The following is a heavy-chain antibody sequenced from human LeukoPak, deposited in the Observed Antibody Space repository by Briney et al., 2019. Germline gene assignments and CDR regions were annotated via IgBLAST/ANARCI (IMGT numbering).Heavy chain of an antibody. CDR1: GFTFSSYA. CDR3: AKDRIAMVTNWFDP. CDR2: ISGSGGST. V-gene: IGHV3-23*01. D-gene: IGHD5-18*01. J-gene: IGHJ5*02. Sequence: GGSLRLACAASGFTFSSYAMSWVRQAPGKGLEWVSAISGSGGSTYYADSVKGRFTISRDNSKNTLYLQMNSLRAEDTAVYYCAKDRIAMVTNWFDPWGQGTLVTVSS.